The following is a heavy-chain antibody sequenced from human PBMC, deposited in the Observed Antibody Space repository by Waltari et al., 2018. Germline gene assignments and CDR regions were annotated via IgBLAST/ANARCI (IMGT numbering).Heavy chain of an antibody. CDR2: INPDGST. CDR3: ARELGLFVDP. V-gene: IGHV3-53*04. J-gene: IGHJ5*02. CDR1: EFSVTATD. Sequence: QLVQSGGGLVQPGGSLRLSSKGSEFSVTATDLTWVRQAPGKGLEWVSVINPDGSTDYADSVKGRFSISRHQSENTVYLEMNSVRPEDTGVYFCARELGLFVDPWGQGSQVIVSS. D-gene: IGHD3-16*01.